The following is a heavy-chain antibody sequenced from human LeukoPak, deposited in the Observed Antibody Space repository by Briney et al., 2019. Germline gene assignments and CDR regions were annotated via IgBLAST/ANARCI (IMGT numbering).Heavy chain of an antibody. Sequence: GESLKISCKASGYSFTGYWIGWVRQMPGTGLEWMGIIYPGDSDTRYSPSFQGQVTISADKSISTAYLQWSSLKASDTAMYYCASLRSIQLADPFDFWGQGTLVTVSS. V-gene: IGHV5-51*01. CDR3: ASLRSIQLADPFDF. CDR1: GYSFTGYW. CDR2: IYPGDSDT. J-gene: IGHJ4*02. D-gene: IGHD5-18*01.